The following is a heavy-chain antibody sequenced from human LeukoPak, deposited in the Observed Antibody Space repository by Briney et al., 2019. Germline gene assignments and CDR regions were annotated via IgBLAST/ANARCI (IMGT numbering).Heavy chain of an antibody. CDR3: ARGRHYYDSSGYQDFDY. V-gene: IGHV4-34*01. D-gene: IGHD3-22*01. CDR1: GGSFSGYY. Sequence: PSETLSLTCAVYGGSFSGYYWSWIRQPPGKWLEWIGEINHSGSTNYNPSLKSRVTISVDTSKNQFSLKLSSVTAADTAVYYCARGRHYYDSSGYQDFDYWGQGTLVTVSS. J-gene: IGHJ4*02. CDR2: INHSGST.